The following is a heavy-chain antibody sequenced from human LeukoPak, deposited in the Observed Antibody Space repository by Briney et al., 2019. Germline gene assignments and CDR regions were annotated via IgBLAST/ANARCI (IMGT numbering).Heavy chain of an antibody. CDR2: IYPGDSDT. CDR1: GYIFTNYW. CDR3: ARLDGVVVAATLGF. Sequence: GESLKISCKGSGYIFTNYWIGWVRQMPGKGLEWMGIIYPGDSDTKYSPSFQGHVTISADKSINTAYLQWSSLKASDTAMYFCARLDGVVVAATLGFWGQGTPVTVSS. D-gene: IGHD2-15*01. V-gene: IGHV5-51*01. J-gene: IGHJ4*02.